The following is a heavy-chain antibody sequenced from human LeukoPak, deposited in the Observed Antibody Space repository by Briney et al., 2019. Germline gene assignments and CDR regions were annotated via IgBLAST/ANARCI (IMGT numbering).Heavy chain of an antibody. J-gene: IGHJ4*02. Sequence: SQTLSLTCTVSGGSISSGGYYWSWIRQHPGKGLEWIGYIYYSGSTYYNPSLKSRVTISVDTSKNQFSLKLSSVTAADTAVYYCAKSYCSGGSCYRTFDYWGQGTLVTVSS. CDR3: AKSYCSGGSCYRTFDY. V-gene: IGHV4-31*03. CDR1: GGSISSGGYY. CDR2: IYYSGST. D-gene: IGHD2-15*01.